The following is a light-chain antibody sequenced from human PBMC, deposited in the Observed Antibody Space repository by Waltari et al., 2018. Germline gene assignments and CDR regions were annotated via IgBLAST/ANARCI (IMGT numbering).Light chain of an antibody. Sequence: DIVMTQSPDSLAVSLGERATINCKSSQSVLYTSNNKNYLAWYQQKPGQPPKLLFYWASTRESGVPDRFSGSGSGKDFTLTISGLQAEDVAVYYCQQYYSPPWTFGQGTQVEIK. V-gene: IGKV4-1*01. J-gene: IGKJ1*01. CDR2: WAS. CDR3: QQYYSPPWT. CDR1: QSVLYTSNNKNY.